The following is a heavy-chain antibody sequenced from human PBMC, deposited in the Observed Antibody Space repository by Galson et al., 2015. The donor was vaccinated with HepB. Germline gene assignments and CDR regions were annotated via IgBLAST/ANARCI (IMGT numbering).Heavy chain of an antibody. CDR3: ARDFGCSSTSCRNYYYYYMDV. J-gene: IGHJ6*03. Sequence: SVKVSCKASGYSFASYAIHWVRQAPGQGLEWMGWINSGNGNTWYSEKFKGRVTITRDRSVTTAYMDLSSLRSEDTAVYYCARDFGCSSTSCRNYYYYYMDVWGEGTTVTVSS. D-gene: IGHD2-2*01. CDR2: INSGNGNT. V-gene: IGHV1-3*01. CDR1: GYSFASYA.